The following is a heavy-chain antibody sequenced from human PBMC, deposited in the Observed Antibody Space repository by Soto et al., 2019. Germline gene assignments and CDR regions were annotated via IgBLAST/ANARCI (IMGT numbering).Heavy chain of an antibody. Sequence: DVQLLESGGGLVQPGGSVRLSCAASGFTFSDYAMNWVRQAPGKGLEWVSAIGGTGGDTYYADSVKGRFTVSRDNSKNILYLQMNSLRAEDTSLYSCARDAVRSDGRCDWFDPWGQGTLVIVSS. CDR1: GFTFSDYA. D-gene: IGHD1-26*01. V-gene: IGHV3-23*01. CDR3: ARDAVRSDGRCDWFDP. CDR2: IGGTGGDT. J-gene: IGHJ5*02.